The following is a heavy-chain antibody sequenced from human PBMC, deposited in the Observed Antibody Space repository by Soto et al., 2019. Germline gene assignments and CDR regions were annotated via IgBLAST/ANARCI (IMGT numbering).Heavy chain of an antibody. V-gene: IGHV4-59*08. Sequence: SETLSLTCTVYGCSIVSYYWSWIRQPPGKGLEWIGYIYYSGSTNYNPSLKSRVTISVDTSKNQFSLKLSSVTAADTAVYYCASGITMVRGVTRDVWGQGTTVTVS. D-gene: IGHD3-10*01. J-gene: IGHJ6*02. CDR2: IYYSGST. CDR1: GCSIVSYY. CDR3: ASGITMVRGVTRDV.